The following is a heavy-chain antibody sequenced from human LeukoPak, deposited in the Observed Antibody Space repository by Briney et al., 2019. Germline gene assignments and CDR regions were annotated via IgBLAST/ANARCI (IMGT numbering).Heavy chain of an antibody. D-gene: IGHD3-3*01. J-gene: IGHJ6*03. V-gene: IGHV3-15*01. CDR1: GFTFSNAW. CDR3: EAILVSAYYYMDV. Sequence: TGGSLRLSCAASGFTFSNAWMSWVRQAPGKGLEWVGRIKSKTDGGTTDYAAPVKGRFTISRDDSKNTLYLQMNSLKTEDTAVYYCEAILVSAYYYMDVWGKGTTVTVSS. CDR2: IKSKTDGGTT.